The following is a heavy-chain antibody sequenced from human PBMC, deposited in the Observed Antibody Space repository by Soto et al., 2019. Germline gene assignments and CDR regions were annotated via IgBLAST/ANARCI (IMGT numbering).Heavy chain of an antibody. Sequence: PGQALKISCAASGFTFSSYAMHWVRQAPGKGLEWVAVISYDGSNKYYADSVKGRFTISRDNSKNTLYLQMNSLRAEDTAVYYCARDRLPTNLRFLEWLLPFDYWGQGTLVTVSS. D-gene: IGHD3-3*01. CDR2: ISYDGSNK. CDR3: ARDRLPTNLRFLEWLLPFDY. CDR1: GFTFSSYA. J-gene: IGHJ4*02. V-gene: IGHV3-30-3*01.